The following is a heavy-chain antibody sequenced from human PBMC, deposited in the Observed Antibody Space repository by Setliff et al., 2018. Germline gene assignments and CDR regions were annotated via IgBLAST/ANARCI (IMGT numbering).Heavy chain of an antibody. V-gene: IGHV4-34*01. CDR1: GGSFSGYY. Sequence: SETLSLTCAVYGGSFSGYYWSWIRQPPGKGLEWIGEIXXXXXXXXXXXXXXXVPISVXXSKNQFSLKLSSVTAADTAVYYCARGGHSTYYNFWSGPRGYNWFDPWGQGTLVTVSS. D-gene: IGHD3-3*01. CDR2: IXXXXXX. CDR3: ARGGHSTYYNFWSGPRGYNWFDP. J-gene: IGHJ5*02.